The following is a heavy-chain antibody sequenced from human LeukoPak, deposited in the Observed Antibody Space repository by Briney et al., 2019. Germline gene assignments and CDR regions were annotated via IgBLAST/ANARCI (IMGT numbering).Heavy chain of an antibody. D-gene: IGHD3-10*01. V-gene: IGHV3-21*06. CDR3: ARDLFGSGSFYGF. CDR2: ITSSSAYI. J-gene: IGHJ4*02. CDR1: GFTFSSYS. Sequence: GGSLRLSCAASGFTFSSYSMNWVRQAPGKGLEWVSSITSSSAYIYYADSVKGRFAISRDNAKNSLYLQMNSLRAEDTAVYYCARDLFGSGSFYGFWGQGTLVTVSS.